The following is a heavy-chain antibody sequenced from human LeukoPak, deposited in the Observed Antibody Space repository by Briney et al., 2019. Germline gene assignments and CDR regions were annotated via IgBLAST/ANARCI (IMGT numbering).Heavy chain of an antibody. CDR1: GGSFSGYY. CDR3: ARGYIVVVTAPSFDP. CDR2: INHSGST. J-gene: IGHJ5*02. V-gene: IGHV4-34*01. Sequence: SGTLSLTCAVYGGSFSGYYWSWIRQPPGKGLEWIGEINHSGSTNYNPSLKSRATISVDTSKNQFSLKLSSVTAADTAVYYCARGYIVVVTAPSFDPWGQGTLVTVSS. D-gene: IGHD2-21*02.